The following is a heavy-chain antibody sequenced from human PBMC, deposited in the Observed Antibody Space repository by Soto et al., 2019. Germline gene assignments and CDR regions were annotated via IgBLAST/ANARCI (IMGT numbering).Heavy chain of an antibody. J-gene: IGHJ4*02. D-gene: IGHD3-9*01. CDR3: ARRSGIYDILTHPFDY. V-gene: IGHV4-39*01. CDR2: IYYSGST. Sequence: SETLSLTCTVSGGSISSSSYYWGWIRQPPGKGLEWIGSIYYSGSTYYNPSLKSRVTISVDTSKNQFSLKLSSVTAADTAVYYCARRSGIYDILTHPFDYWGQGTLVTVSS. CDR1: GGSISSSSYY.